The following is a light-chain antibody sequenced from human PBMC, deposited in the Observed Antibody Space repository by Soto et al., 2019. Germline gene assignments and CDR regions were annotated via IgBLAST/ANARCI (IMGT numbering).Light chain of an antibody. CDR2: GAS. J-gene: IGKJ1*01. V-gene: IGKV3-15*01. Sequence: EIVMTQSPATLSVSPGERATLSCRASQSVSSNLAWYQQQPGQAPRLLIYGASTRATGFPARFSGSGSGTEFTLTISSLQSEDFAIYLCQHYSLVWAFGQGTKVEIK. CDR1: QSVSSN. CDR3: QHYSLVWA.